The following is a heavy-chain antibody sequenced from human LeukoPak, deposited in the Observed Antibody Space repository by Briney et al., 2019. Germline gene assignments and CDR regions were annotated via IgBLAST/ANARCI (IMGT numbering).Heavy chain of an antibody. D-gene: IGHD6-6*01. Sequence: SETLSLTCPVSGGSIINYYWSWIRQPPGKGLEWIGYIYYSGSTNYNPSLKSRVTISVDTSKNQFSLKLSSVTAADTAVYYCARWQSSSSGMGYWGQGTLVTVSS. CDR3: ARWQSSSSGMGY. CDR1: GGSIINYY. J-gene: IGHJ4*02. CDR2: IYYSGST. V-gene: IGHV4-59*08.